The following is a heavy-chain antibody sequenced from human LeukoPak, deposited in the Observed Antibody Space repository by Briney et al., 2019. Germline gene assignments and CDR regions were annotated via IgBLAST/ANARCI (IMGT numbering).Heavy chain of an antibody. Sequence: GGSLRLSCAASGFTFNNYAMSWVRQAPGKGLEWVSTISGSDDNTYYADSVKGRFTISRDIFKNTLYLQMNSRRADDTAGYYCPNDFDHWGQGTLVTVSS. CDR3: PNDFDH. J-gene: IGHJ4*02. V-gene: IGHV3-23*01. CDR2: ISGSDDNT. CDR1: GFTFNNYA.